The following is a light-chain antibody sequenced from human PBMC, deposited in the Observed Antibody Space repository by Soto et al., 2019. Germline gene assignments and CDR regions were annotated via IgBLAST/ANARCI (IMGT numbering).Light chain of an antibody. V-gene: IGKV1-5*01. J-gene: IGKJ1*01. CDR3: QHYNSYSEA. CDR2: DAS. CDR1: QRLTTW. Sequence: DIQMTQSPSTLSASVGDRVTITCRASQRLTTWLAWYQQRPGKAPQLLIFDASNLESGVPSRFSGSGSGTEFTLTISSLQPDDFATYYCQHYNSYSEAFGQGTKVDIK.